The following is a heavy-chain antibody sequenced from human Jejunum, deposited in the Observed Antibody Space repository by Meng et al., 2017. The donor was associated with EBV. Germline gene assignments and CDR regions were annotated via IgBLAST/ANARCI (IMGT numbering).Heavy chain of an antibody. CDR1: GGSVSSGNYF. D-gene: IGHD3-10*01. CDR2: MSYSGST. V-gene: IGHV4-61*01. Sequence: QVQLQESGPGLVTPSXXLSLTCTVSGGSVSSGNYFWSWIRQPPGKGLEWIGYMSYSGSTNYNPSLKSRVTISADTSKNQFSLNLKSVTAADTAVYYCARAYGSGAYIDHWGQGTLGTVSS. J-gene: IGHJ4*02. CDR3: ARAYGSGAYIDH.